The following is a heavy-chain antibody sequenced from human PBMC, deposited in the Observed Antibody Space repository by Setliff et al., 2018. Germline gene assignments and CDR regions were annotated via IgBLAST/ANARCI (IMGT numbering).Heavy chain of an antibody. J-gene: IGHJ3*02. CDR3: AKATYYDAFDI. Sequence: PGESLKISCKGSGYKFNSHWIGWVRQMPGKGLEWMGIIYPGDSDTRYSPSFQGQVTMSADKSISTAYLQWSSLKASDTAIYYCAKATYYDAFDIWGQGTMVTVSS. V-gene: IGHV5-51*01. D-gene: IGHD1-26*01. CDR2: IYPGDSDT. CDR1: GYKFNSHW.